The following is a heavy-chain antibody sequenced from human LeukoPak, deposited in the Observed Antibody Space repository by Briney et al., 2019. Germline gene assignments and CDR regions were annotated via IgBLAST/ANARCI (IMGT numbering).Heavy chain of an antibody. CDR1: GYTFTGYY. CDR3: ARITMVRGVISWFDP. V-gene: IGHV1-2*02. J-gene: IGHJ5*02. Sequence: GASVKVSCKASGYTFTGYYMHWVRQAPGQGLEWMGWINPSSGGTNYAQKFQGRVTMTRDTSISTAYMELSRLRSDDTAVYYCARITMVRGVISWFDPWGQGTLVTVSS. CDR2: INPSSGGT. D-gene: IGHD3-10*01.